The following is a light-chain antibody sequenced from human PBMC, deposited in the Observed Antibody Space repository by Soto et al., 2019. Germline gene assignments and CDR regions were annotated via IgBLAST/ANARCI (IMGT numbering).Light chain of an antibody. CDR3: QKFNNYPLT. J-gene: IGKJ3*01. Sequence: DIQMTQSPSTLSASAGDTVTITCRASQSISTFLAWYQQKPGKAPRLLIDSASTLQSGVPSRFSGSRSGTEFTLTISSLQPEDIATYYCQKFNNYPLTFGPGTKVDIK. CDR2: SAS. V-gene: IGKV1-9*01. CDR1: QSISTF.